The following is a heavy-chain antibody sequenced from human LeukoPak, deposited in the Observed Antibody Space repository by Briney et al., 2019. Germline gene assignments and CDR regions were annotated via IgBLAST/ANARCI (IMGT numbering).Heavy chain of an antibody. CDR3: ARVQYNEGYYYYYYMDV. CDR2: ISSSSSTI. V-gene: IGHV3-48*01. J-gene: IGHJ6*03. Sequence: GGSLRLSCAASGFTFSSYSMNWVRQAPGKGLEWVSYISSSSSTIYYADSVKGRFTISRDNAKNSLYPQMNSLRAEDTAVYYCARVQYNEGYYYYYYMDVWGKGTTVTVSS. D-gene: IGHD1-1*01. CDR1: GFTFSSYS.